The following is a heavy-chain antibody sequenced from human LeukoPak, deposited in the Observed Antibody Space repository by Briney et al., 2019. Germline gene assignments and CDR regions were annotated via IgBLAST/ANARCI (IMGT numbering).Heavy chain of an antibody. CDR3: ARHPYSSGWWYYYYMDV. V-gene: IGHV4-34*01. J-gene: IGHJ6*03. Sequence: PSETLSLTCAVYGGSFSGYYWSWIRQPPGKGLEWIGEINHSGSTNYNPSLKSRVTISVDTSKNQFSLKLSSVTAADTAVYYCARHPYSSGWWYYYYMDVWGKGTTVTISS. D-gene: IGHD6-19*01. CDR1: GGSFSGYY. CDR2: INHSGST.